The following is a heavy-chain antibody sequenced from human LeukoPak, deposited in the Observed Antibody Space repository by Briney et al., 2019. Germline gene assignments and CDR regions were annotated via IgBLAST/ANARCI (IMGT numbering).Heavy chain of an antibody. J-gene: IGHJ6*03. V-gene: IGHV3-21*01. CDR1: GFTLSSYT. CDR3: ARDGEYSNYYYYYIDV. Sequence: GGSLRLSCAASGFTLSSYTMNCVRLAPGKWLEWVSSIAGSSSTIKYADSVEGRFTISRDNAKNSVNLQLDGLRADDTAVYYCARDGEYSNYYYYYIDVWGKGTTVTVSS. CDR2: IAGSSSTI. D-gene: IGHD2/OR15-2a*01.